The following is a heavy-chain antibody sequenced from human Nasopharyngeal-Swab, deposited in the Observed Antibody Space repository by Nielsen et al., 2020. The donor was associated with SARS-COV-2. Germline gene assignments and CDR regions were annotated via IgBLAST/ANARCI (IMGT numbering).Heavy chain of an antibody. Sequence: SETLSLTCTVSGGSISSGDYYWSWIRQPPGKGLEWIGYIYYSGSTHYNPSLKSRVTISVDTSKNQFSLKLSSVTAADTAVYYCARVFEAAAGLDYWGQGTLVTVSS. V-gene: IGHV4-30-4*01. D-gene: IGHD6-13*01. J-gene: IGHJ4*02. CDR2: IYYSGST. CDR1: GGSISSGDYY. CDR3: ARVFEAAAGLDY.